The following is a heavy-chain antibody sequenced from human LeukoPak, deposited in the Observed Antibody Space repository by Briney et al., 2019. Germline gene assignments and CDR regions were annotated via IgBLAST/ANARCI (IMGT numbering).Heavy chain of an antibody. CDR1: GGTFSSYA. Sequence: SVKVSCKASGGTFSSYAISWMRQAPGQGLEWMGRIIPIFGTANYAQKFQGRVTITTDESTSTAYMELSSLRSEDTAVYYCARTDYDFWSGNTGGAFDIWGQGTMVTVSS. D-gene: IGHD3-3*01. V-gene: IGHV1-69*05. J-gene: IGHJ3*02. CDR3: ARTDYDFWSGNTGGAFDI. CDR2: IIPIFGTA.